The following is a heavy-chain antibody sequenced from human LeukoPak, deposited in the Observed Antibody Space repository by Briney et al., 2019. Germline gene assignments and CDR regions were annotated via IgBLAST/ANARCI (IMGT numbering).Heavy chain of an antibody. D-gene: IGHD6-13*01. CDR2: ISSSSSYI. Sequence: GGSLRLSCAASGFTFSSYSMNWVRQASGKGLEWVSSISSSSSYIYYADSVKGRFTVSRDNAKNSLYLQVDSLRADDTAVYYCARYSSSSSVVALGQGALVTVSS. CDR3: ARYSSSSSVVA. CDR1: GFTFSSYS. J-gene: IGHJ5*02. V-gene: IGHV3-21*01.